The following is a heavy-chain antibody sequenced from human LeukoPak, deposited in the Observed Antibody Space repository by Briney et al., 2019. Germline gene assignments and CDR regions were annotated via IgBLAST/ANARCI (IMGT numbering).Heavy chain of an antibody. CDR1: GGSISSYY. J-gene: IGHJ4*02. D-gene: IGHD3-22*01. Sequence: SETLSLTCTVSGGSISSYYWSWIRQPPGKGLEWIGYIYYSGSTNYNPSLKSRVTISVDTSKNQFSLKLSSVTAADTAVYYCASWPDYYDSSGYLWDYWGQGTLVTVSS. V-gene: IGHV4-59*01. CDR2: IYYSGST. CDR3: ASWPDYYDSSGYLWDY.